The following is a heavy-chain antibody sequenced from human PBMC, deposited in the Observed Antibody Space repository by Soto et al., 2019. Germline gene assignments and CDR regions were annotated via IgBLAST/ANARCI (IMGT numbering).Heavy chain of an antibody. D-gene: IGHD6-13*01. J-gene: IGHJ3*01. Sequence: SETLCLTCTVSGGSSSSSIYYWGWIRQPPGKGLQWVGSVYHSGSTYYNPSLRSRVTISVDTSKNQFSLRLSSMTAADTAVYYCARPVGVEQQLVHDAFDLWGQGTMVTVSS. V-gene: IGHV4-39*01. CDR1: GGSSSSSIYY. CDR3: ARPVGVEQQLVHDAFDL. CDR2: VYHSGST.